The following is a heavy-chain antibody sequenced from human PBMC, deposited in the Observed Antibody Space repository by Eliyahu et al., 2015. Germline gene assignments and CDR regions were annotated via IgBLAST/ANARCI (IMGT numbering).Heavy chain of an antibody. CDR1: GGSFSGYS. J-gene: IGHJ6*02. V-gene: IGHV4-34*01. CDR2: INHSGST. Sequence: QVQLQQWGAGLLKPSETLSLTCAVYGGSFSGYSWNWIRQPPGKGLEWIGEINHSGSTIYNPSLKSRVTISVDTSKNQFSLKLSSVTAADTAVYYCARGHYGLDVWGQGTTVTVSS. CDR3: ARGHYGLDV.